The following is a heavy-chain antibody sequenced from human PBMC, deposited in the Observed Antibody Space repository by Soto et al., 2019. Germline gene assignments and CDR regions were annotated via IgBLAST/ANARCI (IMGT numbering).Heavy chain of an antibody. D-gene: IGHD6-13*01. Sequence: QLQLQESGPGLVKPSETLSLTCTVSGGSISSSSYYWGWIRQPPGKGLEWIGSIYYSGSTYYNPSLKSRFPISVDTSTNHFPIKLRSVAAADTAVYYCARRNRRMIHVQQLVLRDAFDIWGQGTMVTVSS. CDR1: GGSISSSSYY. CDR2: IYYSGST. V-gene: IGHV4-39*01. J-gene: IGHJ3*02. CDR3: ARRNRRMIHVQQLVLRDAFDI.